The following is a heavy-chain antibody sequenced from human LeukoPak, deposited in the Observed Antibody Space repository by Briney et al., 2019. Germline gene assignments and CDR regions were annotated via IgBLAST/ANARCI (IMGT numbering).Heavy chain of an antibody. CDR1: GGSFSGYY. CDR3: ARDSRSRTSYGLDS. Sequence: SETLSLTCAVYGGSFSGYYWSWIRQPPGKGLEWIGYIYYSGTTNYNPSLKSRVTLSVDTSKNQFSLNLTSMTAADTAIYYCARDSRSRTSYGLDSWGRGTLVTVSS. V-gene: IGHV4-34*11. J-gene: IGHJ4*02. CDR2: IYYSGTT. D-gene: IGHD5-18*01.